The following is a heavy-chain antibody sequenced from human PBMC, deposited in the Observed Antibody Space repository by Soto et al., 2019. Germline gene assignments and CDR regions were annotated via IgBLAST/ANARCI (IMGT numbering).Heavy chain of an antibody. Sequence: EVQLLESGGGLEQPGGSLRLSCVGSGHTFHNYAMTWVRQAPGKGLEWVSGISGSGGSTYYADAVRGRFTNSTDDSKHTLYLKMNSLRAEDTAVYYCAKVTRGIGVVPPALNWGQGTLVTASS. D-gene: IGHD2-2*01. CDR3: AKVTRGIGVVPPALN. CDR1: GHTFHNYA. CDR2: ISGSGGST. J-gene: IGHJ4*02. V-gene: IGHV3-23*01.